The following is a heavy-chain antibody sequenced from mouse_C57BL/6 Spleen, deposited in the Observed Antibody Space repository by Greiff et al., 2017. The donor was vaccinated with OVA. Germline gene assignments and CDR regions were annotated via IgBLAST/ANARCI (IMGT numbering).Heavy chain of an antibody. V-gene: IGHV1-82*01. CDR3: ARSITTVVAYYFDY. CDR2: IYPGDGDT. Sequence: VQLQQSGPELVKPGASVKISCKASGYALSSSWMNWVKQRPGKGLEWIGRIYPGDGDTNYNGKFKGKATLTADKSSSTAYMQLSSLTSEDSAVYFCARSITTVVAYYFDYWGQGTTLTVSS. D-gene: IGHD1-1*01. CDR1: GYALSSSW. J-gene: IGHJ2*01.